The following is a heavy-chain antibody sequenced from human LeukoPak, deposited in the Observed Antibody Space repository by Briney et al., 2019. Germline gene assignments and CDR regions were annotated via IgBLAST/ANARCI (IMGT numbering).Heavy chain of an antibody. CDR2: ISWNNESL. J-gene: IGHJ4*02. CDR3: ARVGRGSSFKVHYFDY. D-gene: IGHD5-18*01. CDR1: GFKFHNYA. V-gene: IGHV3-9*01. Sequence: GRSLRLSCTASGFKFHNYALHWVRQAPGKGLEWVSGISWNNESLDYADSVKGRFIISRDNSKNTLYLQMNSLIPEDTAVYYCARVGRGSSFKVHYFDYWGQGTLVTVSS.